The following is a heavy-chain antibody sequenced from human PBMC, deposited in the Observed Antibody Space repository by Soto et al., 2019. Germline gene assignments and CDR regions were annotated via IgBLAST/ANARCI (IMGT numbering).Heavy chain of an antibody. V-gene: IGHV4-34*12. J-gene: IGHJ4*02. CDR1: GGSFSGYY. D-gene: IGHD6-19*01. Sequence: SETLSLTCAVYGGSFSGYYWSWIRQPPGKGLECIGEIIHSGSTNYNPSLKSRVTLSVDTSKNQFSLKLSSLRSEDTAVYYCARERTVAGNDYWGQGTLVTVSS. CDR3: ARERTVAGNDY. CDR2: IIHSGST.